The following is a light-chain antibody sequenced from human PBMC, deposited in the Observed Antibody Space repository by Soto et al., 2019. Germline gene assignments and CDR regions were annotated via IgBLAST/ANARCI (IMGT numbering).Light chain of an antibody. CDR3: QQYGESPPT. CDR1: QSVRNTY. V-gene: IGKV3-20*01. J-gene: IGKJ4*01. CDR2: GAS. Sequence: EIVLTQSPGALSLSPGERATLSCRASQSVRNTYLAWYQQKPGQAPRLLVSGASSRATGIPDRYSGSGSGTDFTLTINRLEHEDFAVYFCQQYGESPPTFGGGTKVEIK.